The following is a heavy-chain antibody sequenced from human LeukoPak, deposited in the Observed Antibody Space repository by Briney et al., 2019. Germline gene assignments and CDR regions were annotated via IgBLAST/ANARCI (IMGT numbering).Heavy chain of an antibody. V-gene: IGHV3-23*01. CDR3: AKDLAQQWLVLGSGWFDP. CDR1: GFTFSSYA. CDR2: ISGSGGST. J-gene: IGHJ5*02. Sequence: GGSLRLSCAASGFTFSSYAMSWVRQAPGKGLEWVSAISGSGGSTYYADSVKGRFTISRDNSKNTLYLQMNSLRAEDTAVYYCAKDLAQQWLVLGSGWFDPWGQGTLVTVSS. D-gene: IGHD6-19*01.